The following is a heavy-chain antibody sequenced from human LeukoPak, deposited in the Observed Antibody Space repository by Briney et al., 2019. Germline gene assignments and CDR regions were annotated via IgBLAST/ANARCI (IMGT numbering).Heavy chain of an antibody. D-gene: IGHD6-13*01. CDR2: INYSGST. V-gene: IGHV4-59*01. CDR1: GGTISSYY. CDR3: ARGAGKPDI. J-gene: IGHJ4*02. Sequence: PSETLSLTCNVSGGTISSYYWNCIRQPPGKGLEWIGDINYSGSTKYNPSLKSRVTISVDTSKDQFFLKVSSVTAADTAVYFCARGAGKPDIWGRGTLVTVSS.